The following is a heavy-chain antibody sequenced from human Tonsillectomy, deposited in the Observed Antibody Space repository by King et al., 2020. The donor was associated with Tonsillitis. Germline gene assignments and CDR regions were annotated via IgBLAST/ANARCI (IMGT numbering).Heavy chain of an antibody. J-gene: IGHJ3*02. D-gene: IGHD2-15*01. CDR3: AREYCGDGTWYSGAFDI. V-gene: IGHV3-7*01. Sequence: VQLVESGGGLVQRGGSLRLSCAASGFTISSYWMTWVRQAPGKGLEWVANINQDGSEKFYVDSVKGRFTISRDNGKNSLYLQMNGLRDEDTAVYYCAREYCGDGTWYSGAFDIWGQGTMLTVSS. CDR1: GFTISSYW. CDR2: INQDGSEK.